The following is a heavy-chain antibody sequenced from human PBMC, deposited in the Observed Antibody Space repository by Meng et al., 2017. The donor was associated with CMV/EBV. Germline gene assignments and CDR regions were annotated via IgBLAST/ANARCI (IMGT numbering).Heavy chain of an antibody. CDR3: ARDPSGIAAAGTGGGFDY. J-gene: IGHJ4*02. V-gene: IGHV3-21*01. CDR1: TFSGYS. CDR2: ISNSSSYI. D-gene: IGHD6-13*01. Sequence: TFSGYSMSWVRQAPGKGMEWVSSISNSSSYIYYADSVKGRFTISRDNAKNSLYLQMNSLGAEDTAVYYCARDPSGIAAAGTGGGFDYWGQGTLVTVSS.